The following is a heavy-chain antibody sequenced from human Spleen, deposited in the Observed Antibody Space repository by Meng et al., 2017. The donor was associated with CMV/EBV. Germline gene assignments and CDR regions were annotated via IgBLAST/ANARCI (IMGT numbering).Heavy chain of an antibody. CDR2: ISSSSTI. Sequence: GGSLRLSCAASGFTFSSYSMNWVRQAPGKGLEWVSYISSSSTIYYADSVKGRFTISRDNAKNSLYLQMNSLRAEDTAVYYCARNPPPIAVAGYYYYYYGMDVWGQGTTVTVSS. CDR1: GFTFSSYS. J-gene: IGHJ6*02. D-gene: IGHD6-19*01. V-gene: IGHV3-48*04. CDR3: ARNPPPIAVAGYYYYYYGMDV.